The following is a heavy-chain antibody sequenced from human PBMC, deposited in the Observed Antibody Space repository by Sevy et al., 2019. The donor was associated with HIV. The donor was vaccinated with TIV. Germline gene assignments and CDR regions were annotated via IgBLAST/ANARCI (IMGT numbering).Heavy chain of an antibody. V-gene: IGHV3-23*01. CDR2: FKIGCGRT. CDR1: GFTFAKYS. D-gene: IGHD2-8*01. J-gene: IGHJ4*02. CDR3: GREGCTQPLDN. Sequence: GGSLRLSCAASGFTFAKYSMSWVRQAPGKGLEWVSTFKIGCGRTNYADSVKGRFTISRDDSKNTLFLQMNSLRAEDTGTYFCGREGCTQPLDNWGQGTLVTVSS.